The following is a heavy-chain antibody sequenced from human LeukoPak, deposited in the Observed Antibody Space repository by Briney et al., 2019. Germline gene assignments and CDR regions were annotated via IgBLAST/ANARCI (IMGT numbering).Heavy chain of an antibody. Sequence: SETLSLTCTVSGGSISSYYWSWIRQPPGKGLEWIGYIYYSGSTNYNPSLKSRVTLSVDTSKNQFSLKLSSVTAADTAVYYCARDDYYGSGSYYDYWGQGTLVTVSS. CDR1: GGSISSYY. CDR3: ARDDYYGSGSYYDY. D-gene: IGHD3-10*01. CDR2: IYYSGST. J-gene: IGHJ4*02. V-gene: IGHV4-59*12.